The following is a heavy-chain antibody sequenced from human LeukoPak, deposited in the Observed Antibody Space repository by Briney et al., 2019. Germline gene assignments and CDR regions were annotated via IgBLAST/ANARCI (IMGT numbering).Heavy chain of an antibody. Sequence: GGSLRLSCAASGFTFSSHAMSWVRQAPGKGLEWVANIKQDGSEKSYVESVRGRFTISRDNAKNSLYLQLNSLRAEDTALYYCARDNPPDYWGQGTLVTVSS. J-gene: IGHJ4*02. CDR1: GFTFSSHA. V-gene: IGHV3-7*03. CDR3: ARDNPPDY. CDR2: IKQDGSEK.